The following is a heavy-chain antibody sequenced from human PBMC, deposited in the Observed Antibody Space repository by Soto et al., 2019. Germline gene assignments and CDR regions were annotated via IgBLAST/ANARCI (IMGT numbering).Heavy chain of an antibody. CDR1: GGYLTKYY. D-gene: IGHD3-3*01. CDR3: ARDNNDFWSLYPLAFDY. Sequence: SEPLSLTYTVSGGYLTKYYWSWIRQPAGKGLEWIGRVSTSGNVVSKASLRSRLTMSVDTSKNQFSLRLTSVTAADTAVYYCARDNNDFWSLYPLAFDYWGQGALVTVSS. V-gene: IGHV4-4*07. CDR2: VSTSGNV. J-gene: IGHJ4*02.